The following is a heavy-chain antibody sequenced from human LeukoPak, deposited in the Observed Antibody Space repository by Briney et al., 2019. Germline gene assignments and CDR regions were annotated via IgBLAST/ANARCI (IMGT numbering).Heavy chain of an antibody. J-gene: IGHJ6*02. V-gene: IGHV4-34*01. CDR3: ARGRCTNGVCYRPAHYGMDV. CDR2: INHSGST. D-gene: IGHD2-8*01. Sequence: SETLSLTCAVYGGSFSGYYWSWIRQPPGKGLEWIGEINHSGSTNYNPSLKSRVTISVDTSKNQFSLKLSSETAADTAVYYCARGRCTNGVCYRPAHYGMDVWGQGTTVTVSS. CDR1: GGSFSGYY.